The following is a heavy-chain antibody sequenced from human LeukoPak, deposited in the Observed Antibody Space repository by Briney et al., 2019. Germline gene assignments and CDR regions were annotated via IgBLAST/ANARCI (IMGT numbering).Heavy chain of an antibody. CDR2: ISAYNGNT. V-gene: IGHV1-18*04. D-gene: IGHD3-10*01. Sequence: ASVKVSCKTSGYKFTDYYIHWVRQAPGQGLEWMGWISAYNGNTNYAQKLQGRVTMTTDTSTSTAYMELRSLRSDDTAVYYCARSLVQWFGELPAPLFDYWGQGTLVTVSS. CDR1: GYKFTDYY. J-gene: IGHJ4*02. CDR3: ARSLVQWFGELPAPLFDY.